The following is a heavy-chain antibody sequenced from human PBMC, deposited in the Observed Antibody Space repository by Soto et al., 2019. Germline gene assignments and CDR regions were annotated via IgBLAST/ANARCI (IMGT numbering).Heavy chain of an antibody. CDR3: ARQWELSGYYYGMDV. D-gene: IGHD1-26*01. J-gene: IGHJ6*02. V-gene: IGHV1-8*01. CDR1: GYTFLSYD. CDR2: MNPNTGNT. Sequence: ASVKVSSKAAGYTFLSYDFNWVRQATGQGLEWMGWMNPNTGNTGYAQKFQGRVTMTRDTSISTAYMELSSLRSEDTAVYYCARQWELSGYYYGMDVWGQGTTVTVSS.